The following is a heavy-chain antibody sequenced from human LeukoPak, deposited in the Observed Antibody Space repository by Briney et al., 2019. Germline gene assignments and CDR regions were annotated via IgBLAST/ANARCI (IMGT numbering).Heavy chain of an antibody. V-gene: IGHV3-15*01. Sequence: GGSLRLSCAASGFTFSNAWMSWVRQAPGKGLEWVGRIKSKTDGGTTDYAAPVKGRFTISRDDSKNTLYLQMNSLKTEDTAVYYCTTERQVDTAMVRGVYFDYWGQGTLVTVSS. CDR1: GFTFSNAW. CDR3: TTERQVDTAMVRGVYFDY. J-gene: IGHJ4*02. CDR2: IKSKTDGGTT. D-gene: IGHD5-18*01.